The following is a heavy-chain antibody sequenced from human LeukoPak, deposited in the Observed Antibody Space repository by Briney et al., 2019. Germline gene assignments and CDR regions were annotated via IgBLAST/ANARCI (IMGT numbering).Heavy chain of an antibody. CDR2: IYYSGST. Sequence: SETLSLTCTVSGGSISSYYWSWVRQPPGKGLEWIGYIYYSGSTNYNPSLKSRVTISVDTSKNQFSLKLTSVTAADTAVYFCARDPTTVTKGLDIWGQGTMVTVSS. D-gene: IGHD4-17*01. CDR3: ARDPTTVTKGLDI. V-gene: IGHV4-59*01. J-gene: IGHJ3*02. CDR1: GGSISSYY.